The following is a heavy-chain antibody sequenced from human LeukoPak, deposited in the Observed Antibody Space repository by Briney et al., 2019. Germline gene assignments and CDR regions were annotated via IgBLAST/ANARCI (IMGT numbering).Heavy chain of an antibody. D-gene: IGHD6-19*01. CDR1: GGTFSSYA. CDR3: ASGYSSGWYPPNYYYYGMDV. CDR2: IIPIFGTA. Sequence: SVKVSCKASGGTFSSYAISWVRQAPGQGLEWMGGIIPIFGTADYAQKFQGRVTITADESTSTAYMELSSLRSEDTAVYYCASGYSSGWYPPNYYYYGMDVWGQGTTVTVSS. J-gene: IGHJ6*02. V-gene: IGHV1-69*13.